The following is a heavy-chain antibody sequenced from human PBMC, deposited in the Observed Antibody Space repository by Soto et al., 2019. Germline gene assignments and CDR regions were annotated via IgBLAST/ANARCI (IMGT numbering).Heavy chain of an antibody. CDR1: GFTFSSYA. V-gene: IGHV3-23*01. CDR2: ISGSGGST. Sequence: PGGSLRLSCAASGFTFSSYAMSWVRQAPGKGLEWVSVISGSGGSTYYADSVKGRFTVSRDNARNSLYLQMNSLRAEDTAVYYCARDLSWGSNWYYYMDVWGKGTTVTVSS. J-gene: IGHJ6*03. D-gene: IGHD7-27*01. CDR3: ARDLSWGSNWYYYMDV.